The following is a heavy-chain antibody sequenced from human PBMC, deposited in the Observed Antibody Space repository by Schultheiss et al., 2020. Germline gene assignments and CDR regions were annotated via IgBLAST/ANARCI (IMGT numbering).Heavy chain of an antibody. J-gene: IGHJ6*02. CDR1: GFTFSNAW. CDR3: ARGQGTRNYGEQLYYYYGMDV. D-gene: IGHD4-17*01. V-gene: IGHV3-53*01. CDR2: IYSGGST. Sequence: GGSLRLSCAASGFTFSNAWMSWVRQAPGKGLEWVSVIYSGGSTYYPGSVKGRFTISRDNAKNSLYLQMNSLRAEDTAVYYCARGQGTRNYGEQLYYYYGMDVWGQGTTVTVSS.